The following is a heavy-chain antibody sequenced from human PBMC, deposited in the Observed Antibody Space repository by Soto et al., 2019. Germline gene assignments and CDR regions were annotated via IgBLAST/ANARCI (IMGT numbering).Heavy chain of an antibody. CDR3: AKYGTPQRSWFDP. V-gene: IGHV3-23*01. CDR2: INGNSGII. J-gene: IGHJ5*02. CDR1: GFTFNIYA. D-gene: IGHD1-1*01. Sequence: EVQLLESGGGLVQPGGSLRLSCAASGFTFNIYAMTWVRQAPGKGLEWVASINGNSGIIYYADSVKGRFTISRDNSNDTLYLQKNYLRAEDTAVYYCAKYGTPQRSWFDPWGQGTLVNGSS.